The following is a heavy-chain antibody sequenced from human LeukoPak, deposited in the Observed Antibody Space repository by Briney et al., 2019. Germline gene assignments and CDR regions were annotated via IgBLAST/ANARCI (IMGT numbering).Heavy chain of an antibody. J-gene: IGHJ4*02. CDR2: ISGSGGST. V-gene: IGHV3-23*01. CDR1: GFTFSSYA. D-gene: IGHD3-22*01. CDR3: ATEQLGITMIVVPRDY. Sequence: GGSLRLSCAASGFTFSSYAMSWVRQAPGKGLEWVSAISGSGGSTYYADSVKGRLTISRDNSKNTLYLQMNSLRAEDTAVYYCATEQLGITMIVVPRDYWGQGTLVTVSS.